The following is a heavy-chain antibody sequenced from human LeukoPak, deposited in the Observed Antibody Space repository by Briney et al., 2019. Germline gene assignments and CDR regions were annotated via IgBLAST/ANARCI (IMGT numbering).Heavy chain of an antibody. V-gene: IGHV3-7*01. CDR2: IRQDGSEK. J-gene: IGHJ4*02. D-gene: IGHD6-19*01. CDR1: GFTVSTNY. Sequence: GGSLRLSCAASGFTVSTNYMIWVRQAPGKGLEWVANIRQDGSEKYYVDSVKGRFTVSRDNAKNSVYLQMNSLRAEDTAVYYCARGGRSAVAGTSPYWGQGTLVTVSS. CDR3: ARGGRSAVAGTSPY.